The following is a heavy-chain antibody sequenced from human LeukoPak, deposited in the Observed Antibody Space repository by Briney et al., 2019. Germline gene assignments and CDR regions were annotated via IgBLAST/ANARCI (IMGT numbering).Heavy chain of an antibody. J-gene: IGHJ3*02. D-gene: IGHD2-2*01. CDR2: IYYSGST. Sequence: SQTLSLTCTVSGGSISSGDYYWSWIRQPPGKGLEWIGYIYYSGSTYYNPSLKSRVTISVDTSKNQFSLKLSSVTAADTAVYYCARESVVPAAMGYAFDIWGQGTIVTVSS. CDR1: GGSISSGDYY. CDR3: ARESVVPAAMGYAFDI. V-gene: IGHV4-30-4*08.